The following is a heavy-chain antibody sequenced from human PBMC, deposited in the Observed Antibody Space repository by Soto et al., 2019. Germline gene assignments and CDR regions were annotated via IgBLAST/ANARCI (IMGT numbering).Heavy chain of an antibody. V-gene: IGHV1-3*01. CDR3: ARAVEARPLSYYYYGMDV. CDR1: GYTFTSYA. J-gene: IGHJ6*02. CDR2: INAGNGNT. Sequence: SVKVSCTASGYTFTSYAMHWVRQAPGQRLEWMGWINAGNGNTKYSQKFQGRVTITRDTSASTAYMELSSLRSEDTAGYYCARAVEARPLSYYYYGMDVWGQGTTVTVT. D-gene: IGHD6-6*01.